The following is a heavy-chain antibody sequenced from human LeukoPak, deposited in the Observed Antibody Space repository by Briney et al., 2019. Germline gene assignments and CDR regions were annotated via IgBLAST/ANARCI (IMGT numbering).Heavy chain of an antibody. Sequence: GRSLRLSCAASGFTFGTYSMNWVRQAPGKGLEWVSYISSSSSSIYYADSVKGRFTISRDNAKNSLYLQINSLRAEDTAVYYCARQNGADYYYYFDSWGQGAPVTVSS. J-gene: IGHJ4*02. V-gene: IGHV3-48*01. CDR1: GFTFGTYS. D-gene: IGHD3-22*01. CDR3: ARQNGADYYYYFDS. CDR2: ISSSSSSI.